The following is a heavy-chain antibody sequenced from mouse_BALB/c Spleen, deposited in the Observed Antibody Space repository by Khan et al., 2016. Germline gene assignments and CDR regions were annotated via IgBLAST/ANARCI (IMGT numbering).Heavy chain of an antibody. D-gene: IGHD1-1*01. J-gene: IGHJ4*01. Sequence: EVQLQESGPSLVKPSQTLSLTCSVTGDSITSGYWNWIRKFPGSKLEYMGYISYSGGTYNNPSLKSRISITRDTSKNQYYLQLNSVTTEDTGTYYCVRYDGSSYVRGMDYWGQGLSVTVSS. CDR2: ISYSGGT. V-gene: IGHV3-8*02. CDR3: VRYDGSSYVRGMDY. CDR1: GDSITSGY.